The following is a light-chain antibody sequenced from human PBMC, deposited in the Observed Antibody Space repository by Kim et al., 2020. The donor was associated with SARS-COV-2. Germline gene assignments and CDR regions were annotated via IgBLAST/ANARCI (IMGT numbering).Light chain of an antibody. J-gene: IGKJ1*01. Sequence: SASVGDRVTITGRASQRGNTWLAWYQQKSGKAPKLLIYRASRLESGVPSRFSGSGSETEFSLTINSLQPDDFATYYCQQYYIYWTFGQGTKVDIK. CDR3: QQYYIYWT. V-gene: IGKV1-5*03. CDR1: QRGNTW. CDR2: RAS.